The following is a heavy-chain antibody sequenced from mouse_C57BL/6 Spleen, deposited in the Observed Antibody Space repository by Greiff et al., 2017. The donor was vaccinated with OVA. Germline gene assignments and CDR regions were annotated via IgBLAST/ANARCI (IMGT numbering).Heavy chain of an antibody. V-gene: IGHV1-81*01. CDR3: AREDHLGGMDC. D-gene: IGHD3-1*01. CDR2: IYPRSGNT. J-gene: IGHJ4*01. CDR1: GYTFTSYG. Sequence: VQLQQSGAELARPGASVKLSCKASGYTFTSYGISWVKQRTGQGLEWIGEIYPRSGNTYYNEKVKGKATLTADKSSSTAYMELRSLTSEDSAVYFCAREDHLGGMDCWGQGTSVTVSS.